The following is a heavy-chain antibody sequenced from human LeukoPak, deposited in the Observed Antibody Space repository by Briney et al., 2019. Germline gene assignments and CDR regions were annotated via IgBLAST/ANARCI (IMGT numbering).Heavy chain of an antibody. V-gene: IGHV1-69*05. D-gene: IGHD3-22*01. Sequence: SVKVSCRASGGTFSSYAISWVRQAPGQGLEWMGRIIPIFGTANYAQKFQGRVTITTDESTSTAYMELSSLRSENTAVYYCARGRREYYYDSSGYYYPHWGQGTLVTVSS. CDR1: GGTFSSYA. J-gene: IGHJ4*02. CDR2: IIPIFGTA. CDR3: ARGRREYYYDSSGYYYPH.